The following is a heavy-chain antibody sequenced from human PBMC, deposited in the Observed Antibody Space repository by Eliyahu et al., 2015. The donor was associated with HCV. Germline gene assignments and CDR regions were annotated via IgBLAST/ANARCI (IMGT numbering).Heavy chain of an antibody. Sequence: QVQLVESGGGLVEPGGSLXLSCAASGFTFSNYYMSWIRQAPGKGLEWISYISYSTTYRDHADSVKGRFTISRDNAGNSLYLQMNSLRAEDTAVYYCARMKPGTFYFDNWGQGTRVTVSS. CDR1: GFTFSNYY. CDR2: ISYSTTYR. J-gene: IGHJ4*02. D-gene: IGHD2/OR15-2a*01. CDR3: ARMKPGTFYFDN. V-gene: IGHV3-11*06.